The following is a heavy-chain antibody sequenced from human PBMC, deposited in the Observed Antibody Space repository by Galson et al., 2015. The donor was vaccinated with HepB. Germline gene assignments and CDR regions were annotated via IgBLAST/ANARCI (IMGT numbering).Heavy chain of an antibody. D-gene: IGHD2-21*01. CDR3: AKADPPLAYCGGDCYSNFDY. CDR2: ISGSGGST. V-gene: IGHV3-23*01. J-gene: IGHJ4*02. Sequence: SLRLSCAASGFTFSSYAMSWVRQAPGKGLEWVSAISGSGGSTYYADSVKGRFTISRDNSKNTLYLQMNSLRAEDTAVYYCAKADPPLAYCGGDCYSNFDYWGQGTLVTVSS. CDR1: GFTFSSYA.